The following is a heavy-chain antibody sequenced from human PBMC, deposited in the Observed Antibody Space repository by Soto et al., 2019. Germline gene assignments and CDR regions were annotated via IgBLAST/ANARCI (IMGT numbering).Heavy chain of an antibody. CDR3: ARYIAAAGTFDY. D-gene: IGHD6-13*01. CDR2: IDWDDDK. Sequence: GPTLVNPTQTLTLTCTFSGFSLGTSGMCVSWIRQPPGKALERLALIDWDDDKYYSTSLKTRLTISKDTSKNQVVLTMTNMDPVDTATYYCARYIAAAGTFDYWGQGTLVTVS. V-gene: IGHV2-70*01. J-gene: IGHJ4*02. CDR1: GFSLGTSGMC.